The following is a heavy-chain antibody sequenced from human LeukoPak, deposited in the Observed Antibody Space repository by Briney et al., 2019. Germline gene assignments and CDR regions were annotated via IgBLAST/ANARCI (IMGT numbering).Heavy chain of an antibody. V-gene: IGHV3-23*01. CDR2: ISGGAGST. Sequence: GGSLRLSCAASGFTFNSYAMSWVRQAPGKGLEWVSAISGGAGSTYYADSVKGRFTIPRDNSKNTLYLQMNSLRAEDTAVYSCAKVDYCSGGSCLYYYYYMDVWGKGTTVTVS. D-gene: IGHD2-15*01. CDR1: GFTFNSYA. CDR3: AKVDYCSGGSCLYYYYYMDV. J-gene: IGHJ6*03.